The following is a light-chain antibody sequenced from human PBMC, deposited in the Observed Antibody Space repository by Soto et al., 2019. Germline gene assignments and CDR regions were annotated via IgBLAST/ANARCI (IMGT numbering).Light chain of an antibody. J-gene: IGKJ3*01. CDR2: GAS. Sequence: EIVLTQSPGTLSLSPGERATLSCRASQSLSGGYLAWFQQKPGQAPRLLIYGASTRATGIPVRFSGSGSGTEFTLTINGLQSEDSAVYYCQQHNNWPFAFGPGTKVEI. CDR1: QSLSGGY. CDR3: QQHNNWPFA. V-gene: IGKV3-15*01.